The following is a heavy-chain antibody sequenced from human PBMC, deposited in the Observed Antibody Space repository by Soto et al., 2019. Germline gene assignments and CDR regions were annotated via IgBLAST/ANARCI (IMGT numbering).Heavy chain of an antibody. CDR2: MNPNSGNT. CDR1: GYTFTSYD. D-gene: IGHD2-2*01. J-gene: IGHJ4*02. Sequence: ASVKVSCKASGYTFTSYDINWVRQATGQGLEWMGWMNPNSGNTGYAQKFQGRVTMTRNTSISTAYMELSSLRSEDTAVYYCARWMRGYCSSTSCYDISFDYWGQGTLVTVSS. V-gene: IGHV1-8*01. CDR3: ARWMRGYCSSTSCYDISFDY.